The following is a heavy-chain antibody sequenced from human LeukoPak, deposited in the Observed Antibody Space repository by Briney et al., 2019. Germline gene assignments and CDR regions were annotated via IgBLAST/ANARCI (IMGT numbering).Heavy chain of an antibody. J-gene: IGHJ6*02. Sequence: SETLSLTCTVSSGSISSYYWSWIRQPAGKGLEWIGRIYTSGSTNYDPSLKSRVTMSVDTSKNQFSLKLSSVTAADTAVYYCARAPSSSSWFRGSGYGMDVWGQGTTVTVSS. V-gene: IGHV4-4*07. CDR3: ARAPSSSSWFRGSGYGMDV. CDR1: SGSISSYY. CDR2: IYTSGST. D-gene: IGHD6-13*01.